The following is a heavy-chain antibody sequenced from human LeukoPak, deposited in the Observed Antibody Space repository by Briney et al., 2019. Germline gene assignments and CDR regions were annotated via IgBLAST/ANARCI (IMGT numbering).Heavy chain of an antibody. D-gene: IGHD2-8*01. CDR1: GFTFSSYA. CDR3: AKDFGNCINGVCYGTPFGY. V-gene: IGHV3-23*01. Sequence: GESLRLSCAASGFTFSSYAMSWVRQAPGKGLEWVSGISGHGGSTYYADSVKGRFTISRDNSKNTLYLQMNSLRAEDTVEYYCAKDFGNCINGVCYGTPFGYWGQGTLVTVSS. CDR2: ISGHGGST. J-gene: IGHJ4*02.